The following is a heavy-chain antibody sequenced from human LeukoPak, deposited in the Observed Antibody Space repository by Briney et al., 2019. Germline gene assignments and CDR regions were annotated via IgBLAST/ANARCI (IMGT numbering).Heavy chain of an antibody. V-gene: IGHV4-4*02. CDR3: ARGYSGYDPLHHPYDY. CDR1: GGSISSSSW. J-gene: IGHJ4*02. D-gene: IGHD5-12*01. CDR2: IYHSGST. Sequence: SGTLSLTCAVSGGSISSSSWSSWVRQPPGKGLEWVGEIYHSGSTNYNPSLKSRVTISVDKSKNQFSLKLSSVTAADTAVYYCARGYSGYDPLHHPYDYWGQGTLVTVSS.